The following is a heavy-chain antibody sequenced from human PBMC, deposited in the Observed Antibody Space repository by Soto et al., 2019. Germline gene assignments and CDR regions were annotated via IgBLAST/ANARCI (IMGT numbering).Heavy chain of an antibody. CDR2: ISSSSRTI. Sequence: VGSLRLSCAASGFSFSSYRMNWVRQAPGKGPEWLSYISSSSRTIYYADSVKGRFTISRDNAQNSLSLQMNSLRDEDTAIYYCARDWGYCSGGTCHYGMDVWGQGTTVTVSS. J-gene: IGHJ6*02. D-gene: IGHD2-15*01. CDR3: ARDWGYCSGGTCHYGMDV. V-gene: IGHV3-48*02. CDR1: GFSFSSYR.